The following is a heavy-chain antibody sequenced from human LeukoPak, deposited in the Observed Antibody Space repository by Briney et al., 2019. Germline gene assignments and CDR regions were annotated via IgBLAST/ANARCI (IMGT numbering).Heavy chain of an antibody. J-gene: IGHJ4*02. CDR1: GFTFSSYA. D-gene: IGHD6-6*01. CDR3: AKDLSGYSSSSACSY. Sequence: GGSLRLSCAASGFTFSSYAMSWVRQAPGKGLDWVSAISGSGGSTYYADSVKGRFTISRDNSKNTLYLQMNSLRAEDTAVYYCAKDLSGYSSSSACSYWGQGALVTASS. CDR2: ISGSGGST. V-gene: IGHV3-23*01.